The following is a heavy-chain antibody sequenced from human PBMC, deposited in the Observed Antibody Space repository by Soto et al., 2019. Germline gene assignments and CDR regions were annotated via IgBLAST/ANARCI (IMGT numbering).Heavy chain of an antibody. CDR3: AREENCSGGTCYSEYFHR. CDR2: VNPSGGST. Sequence: ASVKVSCKASGYLFTAYSMHWVRLAPGQGLEWMGVVNPSGGSTKYTQNFQGRVTMTRDTSTTTIYMELSSLRSDDTAIYYCAREENCSGGTCYSEYFHRWGQGTLVTVSS. V-gene: IGHV1-46*01. J-gene: IGHJ1*01. CDR1: GYLFTAYS. D-gene: IGHD2-15*01.